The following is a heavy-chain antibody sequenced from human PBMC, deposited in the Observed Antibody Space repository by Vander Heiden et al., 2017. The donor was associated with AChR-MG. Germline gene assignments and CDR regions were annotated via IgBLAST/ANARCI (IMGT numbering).Heavy chain of an antibody. CDR3: AKDRTGTSYSFDY. Sequence: VQLVESGGGGVQPGGSLRLSCAARAFTFSSSGMHGVRQAPGKGLEWVAYIRYDGSYDSYTDSVKGRFSISRDNSKNTLYLQMNSLRGEDTAVYYCAKDRTGTSYSFDYWGQGTLVTVS. V-gene: IGHV3-30*02. CDR2: IRYDGSYD. D-gene: IGHD1-1*01. CDR1: AFTFSSSG. J-gene: IGHJ4*02.